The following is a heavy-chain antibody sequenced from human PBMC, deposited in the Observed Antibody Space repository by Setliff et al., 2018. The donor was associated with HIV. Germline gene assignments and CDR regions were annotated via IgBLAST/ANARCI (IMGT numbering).Heavy chain of an antibody. Sequence: SETLSLTCTVSGGSISSYYWSWIRQPPGKGLEWIGYIYYSGSTNYNHSLKSRVTISVDTSKNQFSLKLSSVTAADTAVYYCARVGGEMATIAGAFDIWGQGTMFTVSS. J-gene: IGHJ3*02. CDR3: ARVGGEMATIAGAFDI. D-gene: IGHD5-12*01. CDR1: GGSISSYY. CDR2: IYYSGST. V-gene: IGHV4-59*01.